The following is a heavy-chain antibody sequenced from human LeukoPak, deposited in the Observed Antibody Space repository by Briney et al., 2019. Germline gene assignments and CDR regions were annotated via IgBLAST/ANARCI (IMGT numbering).Heavy chain of an antibody. CDR1: GGSISSSNW. V-gene: IGHV4-4*02. CDR3: AREGIAVAGAPTRGFDP. CDR2: IYHSGST. Sequence: SGTLSLTCAVSGGSISSSNWWSWVRQPPGKGLEWIGGIYHSGSTNYNPSLKSRVTISVDKSKNQFSLKLSSVTAADTAVYYCAREGIAVAGAPTRGFDPWGQGTLVTVSS. J-gene: IGHJ5*02. D-gene: IGHD6-19*01.